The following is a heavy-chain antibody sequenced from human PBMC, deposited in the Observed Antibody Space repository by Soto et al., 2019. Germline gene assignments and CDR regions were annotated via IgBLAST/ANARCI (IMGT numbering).Heavy chain of an antibody. CDR3: ARDASTGYPHYYYYGMDV. J-gene: IGHJ6*02. D-gene: IGHD3-9*01. CDR2: INWNGGST. CDR1: GFTFDDYG. V-gene: IGHV3-20*04. Sequence: GGSLRLSCAASGFTFDDYGMSWVRQAPGKGLEWVSGINWNGGSTGYADSVKGRFTISRDNAKNSLYLQMNSLRAEDTALYYCARDASTGYPHYYYYGMDVWGQGTTVTVSS.